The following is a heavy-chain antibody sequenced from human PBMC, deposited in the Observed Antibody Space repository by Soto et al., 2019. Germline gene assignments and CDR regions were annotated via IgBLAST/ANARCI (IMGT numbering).Heavy chain of an antibody. CDR1: GGSISSSNW. CDR2: IYHSGST. D-gene: IGHD3-22*01. Sequence: SETLSLTCAVSGGSISSSNWWSWVRQPPGKGLEWIGEIYHSGSTNYNPSLKSRVTISVDKSKNQFSLKLSSVTAADTAVYYCVRDHYYDNNGHERISFDYWGQPTLVTVSS. CDR3: VRDHYYDNNGHERISFDY. J-gene: IGHJ4*02. V-gene: IGHV4-4*02.